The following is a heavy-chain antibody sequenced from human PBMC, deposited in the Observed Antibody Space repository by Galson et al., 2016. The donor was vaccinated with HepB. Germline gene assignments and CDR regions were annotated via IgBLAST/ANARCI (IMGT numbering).Heavy chain of an antibody. Sequence: SLRLSCAASGFTFSSHAMSWVRQAPGKGLEWVSTISDGGGTYYADSVKGRFTISRDHSKKTLYLQMDSLRAEDTAVYYCAMYMTAVAGVAFDYWGQGTLVTVSS. J-gene: IGHJ4*02. CDR1: GFTFSSHA. CDR2: ISDGGGT. V-gene: IGHV3-23*01. CDR3: AMYMTAVAGVAFDY. D-gene: IGHD4-23*01.